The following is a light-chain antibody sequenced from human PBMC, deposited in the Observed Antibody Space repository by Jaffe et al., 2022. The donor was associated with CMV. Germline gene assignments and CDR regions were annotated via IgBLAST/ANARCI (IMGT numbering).Light chain of an antibody. CDR3: FSYTTSSTSNYV. V-gene: IGLV2-14*03. CDR1: SSDVGGYNY. Sequence: QSALTQPASVSGSPGQSITISCTGTSSDVGGYNYVSWYQQHPGTAPKLLIYDINTRPSGVSNRFSDSKSGNTASLTISGLQPEDEADYYCFSYTTSSTSNYVFGTGTKVTVL. CDR2: DIN. J-gene: IGLJ1*01.